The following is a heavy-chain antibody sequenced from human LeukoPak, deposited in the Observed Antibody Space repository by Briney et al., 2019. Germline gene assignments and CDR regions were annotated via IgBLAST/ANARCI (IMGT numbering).Heavy chain of an antibody. CDR2: ISGSGDNT. CDR1: GFAFSSYA. V-gene: IGHV3-23*01. D-gene: IGHD1/OR15-1a*01. Sequence: PGGSLRLSCAASGFAFSSYAMSWVRQAPGKGLEWVSAISGSGDNTYYADSVKGRFTISRDNSKNTLYLQMNSLRAEDTAVYYCARAGNIRFDYWGQGALVTVSS. CDR3: ARAGNIRFDY. J-gene: IGHJ4*02.